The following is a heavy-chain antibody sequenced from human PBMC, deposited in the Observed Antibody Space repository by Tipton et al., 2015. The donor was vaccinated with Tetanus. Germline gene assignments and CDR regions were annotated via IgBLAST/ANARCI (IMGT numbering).Heavy chain of an antibody. V-gene: IGHV3-9*01. CDR2: ISWNSGGI. D-gene: IGHD3-22*01. CDR1: GFTFDDYA. J-gene: IGHJ5*02. CDR3: AKGVTMIVVENNWFDP. Sequence: SLRLSCAASGFTFDDYAMHWVRQAPGKGLEWVSGISWNSGGIGYADSVKGRFAISRDNAKNSLYLQMNSLRAEDTALYYCAKGVTMIVVENNWFDPWGQGTLVTVSS.